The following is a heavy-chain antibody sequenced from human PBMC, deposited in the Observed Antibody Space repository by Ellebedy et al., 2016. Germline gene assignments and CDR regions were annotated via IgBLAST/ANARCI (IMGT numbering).Heavy chain of an antibody. D-gene: IGHD3-22*01. Sequence: GGSLRLSCAASGFTFSSYSMNWVRQAPGKGLEWVSASSSSSSYIYYADSVKGRFTISRDNPKNSLYLQMNSLRDEDTAVYYCARRYYESGAYYLAFDYWGQGTLVTVSS. CDR1: GFTFSSYS. J-gene: IGHJ4*02. CDR3: ARRYYESGAYYLAFDY. CDR2: SSSSSSYI. V-gene: IGHV3-21*01.